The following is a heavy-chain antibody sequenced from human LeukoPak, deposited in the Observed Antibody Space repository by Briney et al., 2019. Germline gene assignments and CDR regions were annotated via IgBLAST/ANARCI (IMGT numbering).Heavy chain of an antibody. CDR1: GGSFSGYY. V-gene: IGHV4-34*01. J-gene: IGHJ4*02. Sequence: PSETLSLTCAVYGGSFSGYYWSWIRQPPGKGLEWIAEINHSGSTDYNPSLKSRVTISVDTSKNQFSLKLSSVTAADTAVYYCARSHRRYCSSTSCSAFDYWGQGTLVTVSS. D-gene: IGHD2-2*01. CDR3: ARSHRRYCSSTSCSAFDY. CDR2: INHSGST.